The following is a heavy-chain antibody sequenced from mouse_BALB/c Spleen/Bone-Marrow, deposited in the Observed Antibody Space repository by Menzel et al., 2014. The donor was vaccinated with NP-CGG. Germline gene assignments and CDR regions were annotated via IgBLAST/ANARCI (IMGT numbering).Heavy chain of an antibody. CDR1: GFSLTSCG. CDR3: ASPIYYDYPLFAY. J-gene: IGHJ3*01. Sequence: VKLMESGPGLVAPSQSLSITCTVSGFSLTSCGVHWVRQPPGKGLEWLGVIWAGGSTDYNSALMSRLSISKDNSKSQVFLKMNSLQTDDTAMYYCASPIYYDYPLFAYWGQGTLVTVSA. V-gene: IGHV2-9*02. D-gene: IGHD2-4*01. CDR2: IWAGGST.